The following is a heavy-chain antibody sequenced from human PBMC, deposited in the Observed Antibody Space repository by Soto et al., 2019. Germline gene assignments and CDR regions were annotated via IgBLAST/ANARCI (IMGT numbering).Heavy chain of an antibody. CDR3: ARGGGDFWSGYSRPGPGNLPAIDY. D-gene: IGHD3-3*01. V-gene: IGHV4-34*01. J-gene: IGHJ4*02. CDR1: GGSFSGYY. Sequence: QVQLQQWGAGLLKPSETLSLTCAVYGGSFSGYYWSWIRQPPGKGLEWIGEINHSGSTNYNPSLKSRVTISVDTSKNQFSLKLSSVTAADTAVYYCARGGGDFWSGYSRPGPGNLPAIDYWGQGTLVTVSS. CDR2: INHSGST.